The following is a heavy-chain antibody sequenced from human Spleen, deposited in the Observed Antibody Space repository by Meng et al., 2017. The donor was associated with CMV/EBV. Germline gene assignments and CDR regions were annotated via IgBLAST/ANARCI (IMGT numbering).Heavy chain of an antibody. Sequence: GESLKISCAASGFTFSSYWMSWARQAPGKGLEWVANIKQDGSEKYYVDSVKGRFTISRDNAKNSLYLQMNSLRAEDTAVYYCARVSYYDFWSGYHEWFDPWGQGTLVTVSS. CDR2: IKQDGSEK. J-gene: IGHJ5*02. D-gene: IGHD3-3*01. CDR3: ARVSYYDFWSGYHEWFDP. CDR1: GFTFSSYW. V-gene: IGHV3-7*01.